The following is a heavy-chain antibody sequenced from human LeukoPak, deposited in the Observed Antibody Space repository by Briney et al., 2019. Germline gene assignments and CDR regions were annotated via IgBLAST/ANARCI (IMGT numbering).Heavy chain of an antibody. D-gene: IGHD1-26*01. CDR1: GFTLSDYY. Sequence: GGSLRLSCAASGFTLSDYYMSWIRQAPGKGLEWVSYISSSGSTIYYADSVKGRFTISRDNAKNSLYLQMNSLRAEDTAVYYCARDQVVGATYPYGMDVWGQGTTVTVSS. CDR3: ARDQVVGATYPYGMDV. J-gene: IGHJ6*02. CDR2: ISSSGSTI. V-gene: IGHV3-11*01.